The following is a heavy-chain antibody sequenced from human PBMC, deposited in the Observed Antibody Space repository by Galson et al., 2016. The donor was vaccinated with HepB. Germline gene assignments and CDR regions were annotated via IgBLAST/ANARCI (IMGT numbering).Heavy chain of an antibody. CDR2: VSATDSGETT. D-gene: IGHD1-14*01. CDR1: GFTVSTYG. V-gene: IGHV3-23*01. CDR3: AKASGRVRNYYYAMDV. Sequence: SLRLSCAASGFTVSTYGMSWVRQVPGKGLEWVSTVSATDSGETTYYADSVRGRFAISRDKSKNALFLQMDSLRAEDTAVYYCAKASGRVRNYYYAMDVWGQGATVTGSS. J-gene: IGHJ6*02.